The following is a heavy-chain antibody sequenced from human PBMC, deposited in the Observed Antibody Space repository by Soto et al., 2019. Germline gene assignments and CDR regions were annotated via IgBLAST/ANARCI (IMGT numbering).Heavy chain of an antibody. V-gene: IGHV1-18*01. D-gene: IGHD2-15*01. CDR2: ISAYNGNT. CDR3: ARDPDPLIAPATQYYYYGMDV. CDR1: GYTFTSYG. Sequence: QVQLVQSGAEVKKPGASVKVSCKASGYTFTSYGISWVRQAPGQGLEWMGWISAYNGNTNYAQKLQGRVTMTTDTPTRTAYMELRSVSSDDTAVYYCARDPDPLIAPATQYYYYGMDVWGQGTTVTVSS. J-gene: IGHJ6*02.